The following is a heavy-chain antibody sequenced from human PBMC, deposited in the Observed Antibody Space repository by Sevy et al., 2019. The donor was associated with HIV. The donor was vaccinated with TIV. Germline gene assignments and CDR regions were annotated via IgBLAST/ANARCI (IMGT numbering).Heavy chain of an antibody. CDR1: GGSISGSDYY. J-gene: IGHJ3*02. CDR3: ARRRVEDYYGSGTPPLVNGAFDI. D-gene: IGHD3-10*01. Sequence: SETLSLTCSVSGGSISGSDYYWGWVRQPPGKGLEWIGSIYYSGSTYFNPSLKGRVTISVDTSKNHFSLKLSSVTAADTAVYYCARRRVEDYYGSGTPPLVNGAFDIWGQGTMVTVSS. CDR2: IYYSGST. V-gene: IGHV4-39*02.